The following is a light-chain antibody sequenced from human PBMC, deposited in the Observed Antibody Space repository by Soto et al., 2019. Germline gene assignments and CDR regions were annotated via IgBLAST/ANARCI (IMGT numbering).Light chain of an antibody. CDR1: SSDVGGYNY. CDR3: SSYTSSSPLGYV. CDR2: DVS. V-gene: IGLV2-14*01. J-gene: IGLJ1*01. Sequence: QSVLTQPASVSGSPGQSITISCTGTSSDVGGYNYVSWYQQHPGKAPKLMIYDVSNRPSGVSNRFSGSKSGNTASLTISGLQAEDEADYYCSSYTSSSPLGYVFGTGPKVTVL.